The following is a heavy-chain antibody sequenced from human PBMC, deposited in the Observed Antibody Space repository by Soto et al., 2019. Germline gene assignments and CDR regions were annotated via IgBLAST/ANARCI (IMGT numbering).Heavy chain of an antibody. J-gene: IGHJ5*02. CDR3: AREVRNYPLEWFVP. CDR2: INPNSGGT. CDR1: GYTFTGYY. V-gene: IGHV1-2*02. Sequence: QVQLVQSGAEVKKPGASVKVSCKASGYTFTGYYMHWVRQAPGQGHEWMGWINPNSGGTNYAQKFQGRVTMTSDTPISTPYMELSTLIADDAAVYYCAREVRNYPLEWFVPWCQGTLVTVSS. D-gene: IGHD1-7*01.